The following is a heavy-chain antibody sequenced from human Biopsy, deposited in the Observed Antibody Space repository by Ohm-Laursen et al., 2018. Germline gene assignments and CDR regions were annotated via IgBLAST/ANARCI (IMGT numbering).Heavy chain of an antibody. CDR2: ISYDGINI. CDR3: AKDLSRRDYDFMTGDHYYYYYAMDV. Sequence: SLRLSCAASGFTFSNYGMHWVRQAPGKGLEWVSVISYDGINIHYVDSVKGRFTISRDNSKNTLYLQMNSLRSEDTAVYYCAKDLSRRDYDFMTGDHYYYYYAMDVWGQGTTVTVSS. V-gene: IGHV3-30*18. J-gene: IGHJ6*02. CDR1: GFTFSNYG. D-gene: IGHD3-9*01.